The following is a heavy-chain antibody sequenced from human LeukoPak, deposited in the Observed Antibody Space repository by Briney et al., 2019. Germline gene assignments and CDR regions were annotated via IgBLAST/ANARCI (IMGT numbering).Heavy chain of an antibody. CDR3: ARDLVYYYGMDV. J-gene: IGHJ6*02. Sequence: GGSLRLSCAASGFTFSSYGMHWVRQAPGKGLEWVAVIWYDGSNKYYADSVKGRFTISRDNSKNTLYLQMNGLRAEDTAVYYCARDLVYYYGMDVRGQGTTVTVSS. V-gene: IGHV3-33*01. CDR1: GFTFSSYG. CDR2: IWYDGSNK.